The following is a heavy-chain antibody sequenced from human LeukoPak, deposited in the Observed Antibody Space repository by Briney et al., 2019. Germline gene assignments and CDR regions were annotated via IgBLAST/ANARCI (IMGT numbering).Heavy chain of an antibody. Sequence: GGSLRLSCAASGFTFSSYGMHWVRQAPGKGLEWVSYISSSGSTIYYADSVKGRFTISRDNAKNSLYLQMNSLRAEDTAVYYCAKASYYMDVWGKGTTVTVSS. CDR1: GFTFSSYG. CDR3: AKASYYMDV. CDR2: ISSSGSTI. V-gene: IGHV3-48*04. J-gene: IGHJ6*03.